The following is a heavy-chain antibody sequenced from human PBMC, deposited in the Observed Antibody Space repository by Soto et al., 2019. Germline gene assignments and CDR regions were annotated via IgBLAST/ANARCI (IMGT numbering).Heavy chain of an antibody. CDR2: ISSSSSTI. J-gene: IGHJ5*02. Sequence: GGSLRLSCAASGFTFSSYSMNWVRQAPGKGLEWVLYISSSSSTIYYADSVKGRFTISRDNAKNSLYLQMNSLRAEDTAVYYCATSSIAARRWRWSWFDPWGQGTLVTVSS. CDR3: ATSSIAARRWRWSWFDP. D-gene: IGHD6-6*01. V-gene: IGHV3-48*01. CDR1: GFTFSSYS.